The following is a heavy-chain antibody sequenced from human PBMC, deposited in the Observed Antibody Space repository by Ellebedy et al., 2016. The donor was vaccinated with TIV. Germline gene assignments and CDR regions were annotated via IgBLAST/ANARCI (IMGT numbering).Heavy chain of an antibody. V-gene: IGHV5-51*01. D-gene: IGHD3-3*01. CDR1: GYSFTTYW. Sequence: GESLKISCKGSGYSFTTYWIGWVRQMPGKGLEWMGIIYPGDSDIRYSPSFQDQVTISADKSISTAYLQWSSLKASDTAMYYCARLDTQYYDFWSGFSEGWYFDLWGRGTLVTVSS. CDR3: ARLDTQYYDFWSGFSEGWYFDL. CDR2: IYPGDSDI. J-gene: IGHJ2*01.